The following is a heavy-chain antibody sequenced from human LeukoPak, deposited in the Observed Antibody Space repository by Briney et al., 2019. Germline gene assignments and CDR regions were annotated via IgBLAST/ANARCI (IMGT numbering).Heavy chain of an antibody. CDR3: ARDCSSTSCYAH. D-gene: IGHD2-2*01. J-gene: IGHJ4*02. Sequence: GGSLRLSCAASGLAFSSYGMNWVRQAPGKGLEGVSSISSSSSYIYYADSVKGRFTISRDNAKNSLYQQMNSLRAEDTAVYYCARDCSSTSCYAHWGQGTLVTVSP. V-gene: IGHV3-21*01. CDR2: ISSSSSYI. CDR1: GLAFSSYG.